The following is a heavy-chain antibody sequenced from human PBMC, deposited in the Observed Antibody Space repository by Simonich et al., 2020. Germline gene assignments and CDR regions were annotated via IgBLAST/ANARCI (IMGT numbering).Heavy chain of an antibody. V-gene: IGHV3-30*07. CDR3: ARDLGSSYYFDY. D-gene: IGHD6-6*01. J-gene: IGHJ4*02. CDR2: ISYDGSNK. CDR1: GFTFSSYA. Sequence: GGGVVQPGRSLRLSCAASGFTFSSYAMHWVRQAPGKGLEWVAVISYDGSNKYDADSVKGRFTISRDNSKNTLYLQMNSLRAEDTAVYYCARDLGSSYYFDYWGQGTLVTVSS.